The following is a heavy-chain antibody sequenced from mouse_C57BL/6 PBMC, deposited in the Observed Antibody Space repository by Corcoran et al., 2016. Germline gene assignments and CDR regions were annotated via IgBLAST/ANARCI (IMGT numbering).Heavy chain of an antibody. J-gene: IGHJ1*03. CDR1: GYTFTDYY. D-gene: IGHD1-1*01. CDR3: SRAGSSPWYFDV. Sequence: QVQLKQSGAELVRPGASVKLSCKASGYTFTDYYINWVKQRPGQGLEWIARIYPGTGNTYYNEKFKGKATLTAEKSSSTAYMQLSSLTSEYSAVYFCSRAGSSPWYFDVWCTGTTVTVSS. CDR2: IYPGTGNT. V-gene: IGHV1-76*01.